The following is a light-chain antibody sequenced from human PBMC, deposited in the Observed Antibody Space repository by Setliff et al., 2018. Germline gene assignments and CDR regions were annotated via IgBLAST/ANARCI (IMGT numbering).Light chain of an antibody. V-gene: IGLV2-14*03. J-gene: IGLJ1*01. Sequence: SVLAQPASVSGSPGQSITISCTGSSSDVGGYDYVSWYQHHPGRAPKFMIYDVSKRPSGVSNRFSGSKSGNTASLTTSGLQAEDEADYYCFSYTSSSSYVFGSGTKVTVL. CDR1: SSDVGGYDY. CDR2: DVS. CDR3: FSYTSSSSYV.